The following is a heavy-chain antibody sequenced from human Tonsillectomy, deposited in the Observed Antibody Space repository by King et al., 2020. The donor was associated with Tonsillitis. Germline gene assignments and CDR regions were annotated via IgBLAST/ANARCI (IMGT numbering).Heavy chain of an antibody. CDR2: ISGGGSST. CDR1: GFTLSSYA. D-gene: IGHD5-12*01. CDR3: AKGAYSGYDSIWFDP. V-gene: IGHV3-23*04. Sequence: VQLVESGGGLVQPGGSLRLSCTASGFTLSSYAMNWVRQAPGKGLEWVSAISGGGSSTYYVDSVKGRFTISRDVSKNTLYLQMNSLRAEDTAVYYCAKGAYSGYDSIWFDPWGRGTLVTVSS. J-gene: IGHJ5*02.